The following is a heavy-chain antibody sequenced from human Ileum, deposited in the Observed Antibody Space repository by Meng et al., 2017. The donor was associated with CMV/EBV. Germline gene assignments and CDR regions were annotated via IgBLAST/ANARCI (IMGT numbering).Heavy chain of an antibody. J-gene: IGHJ4*02. D-gene: IGHD3-22*01. Sequence: ISWARQGPGHGLEAMGRVTPVRESTAYAQSFQGRLTITADESTGTFYMELRGLKFEDTAIYYCARQYATYYDSHGYANTPFFDYWGQGTLVTVSS. CDR3: ARQYATYYDSHGYANTPFFDY. CDR2: VTPVREST. V-gene: IGHV1-69*11.